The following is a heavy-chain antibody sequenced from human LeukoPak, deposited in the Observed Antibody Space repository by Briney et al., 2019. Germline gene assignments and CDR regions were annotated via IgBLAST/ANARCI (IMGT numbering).Heavy chain of an antibody. V-gene: IGHV3-30*02. CDR3: AKGYSSSWYGDY. CDR2: IRYDGSNK. Sequence: GGSLRLSCAASGFTFSSYGMHWVRQAPGKGLEWVAFIRYDGSNKYYADSVKGRFTISRDNSKNTLYLQMNSLRAEDTAVYYCAKGYSSSWYGDYWGQGTLVTVSS. CDR1: GFTFSSYG. J-gene: IGHJ4*02. D-gene: IGHD6-13*01.